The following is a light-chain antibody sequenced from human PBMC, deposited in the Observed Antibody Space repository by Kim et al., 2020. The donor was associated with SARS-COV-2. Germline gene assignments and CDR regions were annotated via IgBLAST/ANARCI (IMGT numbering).Light chain of an antibody. CDR3: CSDASSYTWV. CDR1: SSDVGCYNY. J-gene: IGLJ3*02. CDR2: DVS. Sequence: QSVTISCSGTSSDVGCYNYVAWYQQHPGKAPELMIYDVSNRPSAVPDRFSGSKSGNTASLTISGLQAQDEAAYYCCSDASSYTWVFGGGPQLTV. V-gene: IGLV2-11*01.